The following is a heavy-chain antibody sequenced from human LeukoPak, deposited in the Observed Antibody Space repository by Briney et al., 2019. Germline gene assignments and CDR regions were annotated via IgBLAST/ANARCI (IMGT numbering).Heavy chain of an antibody. Sequence: SETLSLTCTVSGGSISSYYWSWIRQPPGKGLEWIGYIYYSGSTNYNPSLKSRVTISVDTSKNQFSLKLSSVTAADTAVYYCAKAGPGSYSPYNWFDPWGQGTLVTVSS. D-gene: IGHD3-10*01. J-gene: IGHJ5*02. CDR1: GGSISSYY. CDR3: AKAGPGSYSPYNWFDP. CDR2: IYYSGST. V-gene: IGHV4-59*01.